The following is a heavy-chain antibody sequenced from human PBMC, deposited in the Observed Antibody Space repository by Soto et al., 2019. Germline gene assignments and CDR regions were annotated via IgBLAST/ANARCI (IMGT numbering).Heavy chain of an antibody. V-gene: IGHV4-59*01. CDR2: IYYSGST. CDR3: ARDLRYSYGHNFSYYCCIVV. D-gene: IGHD5-18*01. J-gene: IGHJ6*02. Sequence: PSETLSLTCTVSGGSISSYYWSWFRQPPGKGLEWIGYIYYSGSTNYNPSLKSRVTISVDTSKNQFSLKLSSVTAADTAAYYCARDLRYSYGHNFSYYCCIVVWGPGTTVTVSS. CDR1: GGSISSYY.